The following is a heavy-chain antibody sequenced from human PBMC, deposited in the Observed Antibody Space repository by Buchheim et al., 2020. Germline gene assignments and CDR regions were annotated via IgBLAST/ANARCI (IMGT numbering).Heavy chain of an antibody. Sequence: QVQLVESGGGVVQPGRSLRLSCAASGFTFSSYAMHWVRQAPGKGLEWVAVISYDGSNKYYADSVKGRFTISRDNSKNTLYLQMNSLRAEDTAVYYCAREEQWLARRYYGMDVWGQGTT. CDR1: GFTFSSYA. V-gene: IGHV3-30-3*01. CDR2: ISYDGSNK. D-gene: IGHD6-19*01. CDR3: AREEQWLARRYYGMDV. J-gene: IGHJ6*02.